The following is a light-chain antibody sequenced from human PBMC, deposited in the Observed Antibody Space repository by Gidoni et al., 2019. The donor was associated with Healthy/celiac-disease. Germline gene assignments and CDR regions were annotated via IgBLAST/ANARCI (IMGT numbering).Light chain of an antibody. J-gene: IGKJ1*01. V-gene: IGKV1-39*01. CDR1: QSISSY. CDR2: AAS. Sequence: DIQMTQSPSSLSASVGDRVTNTCRASQSISSYLNWYQQKPGKAPKLLIYAASSLKSGVPSRFSGSGSGTDFTLTISSLQPEDFATFYCQQSYSTPPWTFGQGTKVEIK. CDR3: QQSYSTPPWT.